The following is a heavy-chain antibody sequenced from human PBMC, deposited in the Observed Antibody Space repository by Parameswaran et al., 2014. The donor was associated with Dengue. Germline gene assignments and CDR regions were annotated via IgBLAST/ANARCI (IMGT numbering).Heavy chain of an antibody. CDR3: AGSYCSSTSCYDY. CDR2: IYYSGST. D-gene: IGHD2-2*01. J-gene: IGHJ4*02. Sequence: RWIRQPPGKGLEWIGYIYYSGSTNYNPSLKSRVTISVDTSKNQFSLKLSSVTAADTAVYYCAGSYCSSTSCYDYWGQGTLVTVSS. V-gene: IGHV4-59*08.